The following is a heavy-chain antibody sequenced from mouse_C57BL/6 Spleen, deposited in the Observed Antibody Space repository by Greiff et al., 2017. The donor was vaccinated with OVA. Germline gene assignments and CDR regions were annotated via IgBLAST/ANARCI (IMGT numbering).Heavy chain of an antibody. J-gene: IGHJ4*01. V-gene: IGHV5-9-1*02. Sequence: EVNVVESGEGLVKPGGSLKLSCAASGFTFSSYAMSWVRQTPEKRLEWVAYISSGGDYIYYADTVKGRFTISRDNARNTLYLQMSSLKSEDTAMYYCTRDLHNWDVVLMDYWGQGTSVTVSS. CDR3: TRDLHNWDVVLMDY. CDR1: GFTFSSYA. D-gene: IGHD4-1*02. CDR2: ISSGGDYI.